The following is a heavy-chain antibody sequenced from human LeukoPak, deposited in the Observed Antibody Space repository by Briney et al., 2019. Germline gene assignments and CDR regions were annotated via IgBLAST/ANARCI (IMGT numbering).Heavy chain of an antibody. CDR2: IYTSGST. D-gene: IGHD3-22*01. J-gene: IGHJ4*02. CDR3: AREDYYNSGGYYLDY. V-gene: IGHV4-61*02. CDR1: GGSISSGSYY. Sequence: SETLSLTCTVSGGSISSGSYYWSWIRQPAGKGLEWIGRIYTSGSTNYNPSLKSRVTISVDTSMNQFSLKLSSVTAADTAVYFCAREDYYNSGGYYLDYWGQGTLVTVSS.